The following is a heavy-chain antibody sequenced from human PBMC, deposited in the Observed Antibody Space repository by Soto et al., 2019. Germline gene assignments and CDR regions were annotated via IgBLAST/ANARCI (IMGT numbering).Heavy chain of an antibody. V-gene: IGHV3-23*01. CDR2: ISGSGGST. Sequence: PGGSLRLSCAASGFSFSSYAMSWVRQAPGKGLEWVSAISGSGGSTYYADSVKGRFTISRDNSKNTLYLQMNSLRAEDTAVYYCAKGKYSGSYNWFDPWGQGTLVTVSS. J-gene: IGHJ5*02. D-gene: IGHD1-26*01. CDR1: GFSFSSYA. CDR3: AKGKYSGSYNWFDP.